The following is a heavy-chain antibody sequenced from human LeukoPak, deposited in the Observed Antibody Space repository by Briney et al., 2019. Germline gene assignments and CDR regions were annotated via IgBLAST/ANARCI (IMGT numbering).Heavy chain of an antibody. D-gene: IGHD4-17*01. CDR3: ARFDYGDYKD. J-gene: IGHJ4*02. Sequence: GGSLRLSCAASGFTFSSYSMNWVRQAPGKGLEWVSSFTSRSRSIYYADSVKGRFTISRDNAKNSLFLQMNSLRAEDTAVYYCARFDYGDYKDWGQGTLVTVSS. CDR1: GFTFSSYS. CDR2: FTSRSRSI. V-gene: IGHV3-21*01.